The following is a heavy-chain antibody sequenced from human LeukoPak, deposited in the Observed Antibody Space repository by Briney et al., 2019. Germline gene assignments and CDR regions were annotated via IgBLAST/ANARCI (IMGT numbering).Heavy chain of an antibody. D-gene: IGHD3-3*01. Sequence: ASVKVSCKASGYTFISFGISGVRQAPGQGLEGVGWISTFNGITNSAQKLQDRVTLTTDTSTSTAYMELRSLRSDDTAVYYCARLRSIGASGHDPSDIWRQGTMLTVPS. CDR1: GYTFISFG. CDR2: ISTFNGIT. CDR3: ARLRSIGASGHDPSDI. J-gene: IGHJ3*02. V-gene: IGHV1-18*01.